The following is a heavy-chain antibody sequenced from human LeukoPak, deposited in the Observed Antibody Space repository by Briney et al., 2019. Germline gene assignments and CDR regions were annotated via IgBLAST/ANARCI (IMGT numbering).Heavy chain of an antibody. Sequence: ASVKVSCKASGYTFTGYYMHWVRQAPGQGLEWMGRINPNSGGTNYAQKFQGRVTMTRDTSISTAYMELSRLRSDDTAVYYRARVGLRFLERDYWGQGTLVTVSS. CDR1: GYTFTGYY. J-gene: IGHJ4*02. D-gene: IGHD3-3*01. CDR2: INPNSGGT. V-gene: IGHV1-2*06. CDR3: ARVGLRFLERDY.